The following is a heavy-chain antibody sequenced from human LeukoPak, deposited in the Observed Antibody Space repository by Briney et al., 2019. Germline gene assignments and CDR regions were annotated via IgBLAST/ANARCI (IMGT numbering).Heavy chain of an antibody. Sequence: PSETLSLTCTVSGGSISSYYWSWIRQPPGKGLEWIGYIYYSGSTNYNPSLKSRVTISVDTSKNQFSLKLSSVTAADTAVYYCANSRRITIFGVVSGFDYWGQGTLVTVSS. V-gene: IGHV4-59*01. J-gene: IGHJ4*02. CDR3: ANSRRITIFGVVSGFDY. D-gene: IGHD3-3*01. CDR2: IYYSGST. CDR1: GGSISSYY.